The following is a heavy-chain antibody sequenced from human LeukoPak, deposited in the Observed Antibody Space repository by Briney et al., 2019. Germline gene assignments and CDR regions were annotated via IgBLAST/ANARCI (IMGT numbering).Heavy chain of an antibody. CDR3: ARGPTSGFDF. V-gene: IGHV5-51*01. CDR1: GYRFSTYW. Sequence: GESLKISFKASGYRFSTYWIDWVRQMPGKGLEWMGSTHPGDSDTYYSPTFQGQVTISADKSISTAYLQWSSLKASDTAMYYCARGPTSGFDFWGQGTMVSVSS. CDR2: THPGDSDT. D-gene: IGHD3-10*01. J-gene: IGHJ3*01.